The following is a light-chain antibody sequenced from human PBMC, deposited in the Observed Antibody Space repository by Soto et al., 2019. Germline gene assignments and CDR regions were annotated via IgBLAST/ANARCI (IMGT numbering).Light chain of an antibody. CDR1: QSVSSR. J-gene: IGKJ1*01. V-gene: IGKV3D-15*01. CDR3: QHYNSYSEA. CDR2: GAS. Sequence: EIVMTQSPGTLSLSPWERATLSCRASQSVSSRLAWYQQKPGQAPRLPISGASSRATGIPERFSGSGSGTEFTLTISSLQPDDFATYYCQHYNSYSEAFGQGTKVDIK.